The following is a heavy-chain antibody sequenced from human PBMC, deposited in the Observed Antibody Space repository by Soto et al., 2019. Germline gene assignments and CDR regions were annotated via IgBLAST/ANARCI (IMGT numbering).Heavy chain of an antibody. Sequence: QVQLLQSGAELKKPGASVKVSCKTSGYTFDIYGITWLRQAPGQGLEWVGGISAHNSVTHYSQNLKGSVTMTTDTPTSTAYMALRSLRSADAAVYYCARGDFGDYRTCDYWGQGTLVTVSS. CDR1: GYTFDIYG. CDR3: ARGDFGDYRTCDY. CDR2: ISAHNSVT. J-gene: IGHJ4*02. D-gene: IGHD4-17*01. V-gene: IGHV1-18*01.